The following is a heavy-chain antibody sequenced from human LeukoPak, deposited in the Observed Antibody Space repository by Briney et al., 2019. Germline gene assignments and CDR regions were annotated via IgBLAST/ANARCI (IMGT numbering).Heavy chain of an antibody. J-gene: IGHJ5*02. D-gene: IGHD3-22*01. CDR1: GFTFSSYG. CDR3: AKSSMIVVVISDH. V-gene: IGHV3-23*01. Sequence: GGSLRLSCATSGFTFSSYGMSWVRQAPGKGLEWVSAISGSGGSTYYADSVKGRFTISRDNSKNTLYLQMNSLRVEDTAVYYCAKSSMIVVVISDHWGQGTLVTVSS. CDR2: ISGSGGST.